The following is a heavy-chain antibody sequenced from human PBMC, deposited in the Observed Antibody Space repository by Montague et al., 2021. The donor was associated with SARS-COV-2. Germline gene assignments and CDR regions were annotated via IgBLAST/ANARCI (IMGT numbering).Heavy chain of an antibody. CDR1: GFTFSNYA. CDR2: IYSGGSST. D-gene: IGHD3-3*01. CDR3: AKDPHHDFWSGYYYDY. Sequence: SLRLSCAASGFTFSNYAMSWVRQAPGKGLEWVSVIYSGGSSTYYADSVKGRFTISRGNSKNTLYLQMNSLRAEDTAVYYCAKDPHHDFWSGYYYDYWGQGTLGTGSS. V-gene: IGHV3-23*03. J-gene: IGHJ4*02.